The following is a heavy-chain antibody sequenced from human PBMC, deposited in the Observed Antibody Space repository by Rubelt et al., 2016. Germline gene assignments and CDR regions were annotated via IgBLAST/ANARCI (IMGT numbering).Heavy chain of an antibody. CDR1: GFTFSSYA. D-gene: IGHD1-26*01. Sequence: EVQLVESGGGLVQPGGSLRLSCAASGFTFSSYAMSWVRQAPGKGLEWVSYISSSGSTIYYADAGKGLFTIARDNAKNSLYLKMNSLRAEDTAVYYCASSWELLHAVDIWGQGTMVTVSS. J-gene: IGHJ3*02. CDR2: ISSSGSTI. CDR3: ASSWELLHAVDI. V-gene: IGHV3-48*03.